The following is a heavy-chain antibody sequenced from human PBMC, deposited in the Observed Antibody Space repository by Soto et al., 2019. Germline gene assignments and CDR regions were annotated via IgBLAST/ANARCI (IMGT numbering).Heavy chain of an antibody. D-gene: IGHD3-16*01. CDR2: ISYDGRNK. CDR3: ARDWGERGFDY. V-gene: IGHV3-30*04. CDR1: GFTFSSYA. J-gene: IGHJ4*02. Sequence: GGSLRLSCAASGFTFSSYAMHWVRQAPGKGLEWVSIISYDGRNKYYADSVKGRFTISRDNAKNSLFLQMNSLRAEDTAVYYCARDWGERGFDYWGQGTPVTVSS.